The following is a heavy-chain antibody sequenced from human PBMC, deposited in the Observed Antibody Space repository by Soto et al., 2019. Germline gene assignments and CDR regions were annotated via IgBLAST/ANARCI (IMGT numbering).Heavy chain of an antibody. V-gene: IGHV2-5*02. Sequence: QITLKESGPTLVKPTQTLTLTCTFSGFSLSTSGVGVGWIRQPPGKALEWLALIYWDDDKRYSPSLKSRLTNTKDTSKNQVVLTMTNMDPVDTATYYCAHRAYYYDSSGYGAFDIWGQGTMVTVSS. CDR2: IYWDDDK. CDR3: AHRAYYYDSSGYGAFDI. D-gene: IGHD3-22*01. J-gene: IGHJ3*02. CDR1: GFSLSTSGVG.